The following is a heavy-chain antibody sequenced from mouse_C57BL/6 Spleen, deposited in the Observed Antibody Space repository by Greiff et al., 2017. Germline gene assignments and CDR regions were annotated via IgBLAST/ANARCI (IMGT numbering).Heavy chain of an antibody. CDR2: ISSGSSTI. V-gene: IGHV5-17*01. D-gene: IGHD3-3*01. CDR1: GFTFSDYG. J-gene: IGHJ4*01. CDR3: ARGVGRGLYAMDY. Sequence: EVKVEESGGGLVKPGGSLKLSCAASGFTFSDYGMHWVRQAPEKGLEWVAYISSGSSTIYYADTVKGRFTISRATAKNTLFLQMTSLRSEDTAMYYCARGVGRGLYAMDYWGQGTSVTVSS.